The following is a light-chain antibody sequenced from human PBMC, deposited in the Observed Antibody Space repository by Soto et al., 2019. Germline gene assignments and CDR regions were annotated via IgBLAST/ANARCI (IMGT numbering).Light chain of an antibody. V-gene: IGKV1-39*01. CDR2: AAS. CDR1: QSISSY. Sequence: DIQMTQSPSSLSASVGDRVTITCRASQSISSYLNWYQQKPGKAPKLLIYAASSMQSGVPSRFSGSGSGTDFTLTISSLQPEDFATYYCQQSYSTLTFGGGTKVAIK. J-gene: IGKJ4*01. CDR3: QQSYSTLT.